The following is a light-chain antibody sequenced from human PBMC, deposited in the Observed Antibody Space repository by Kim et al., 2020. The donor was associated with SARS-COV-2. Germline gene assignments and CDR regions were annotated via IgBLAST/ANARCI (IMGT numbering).Light chain of an antibody. CDR3: QQYSDWPPTT. V-gene: IGKV3-15*01. CDR2: GAS. Sequence: GSPGERATLSCRASQNVDKMLAWYQQKPGQAPRLLVYGASTRASGVPDRFSGSGSGTEFTLTISSLQSGDFAVYYCQQYSDWPPTTFGQGTKLEI. J-gene: IGKJ2*01. CDR1: QNVDKM.